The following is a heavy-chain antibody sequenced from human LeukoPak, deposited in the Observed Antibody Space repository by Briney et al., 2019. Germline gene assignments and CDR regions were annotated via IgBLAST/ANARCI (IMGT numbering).Heavy chain of an antibody. CDR2: IYYSGST. Sequence: ASETLSLTCAVYGGSFSGYYWSWIRQPPGKGLEWIGYIYYSGSTNYNPSLKSRVTISVDTSKNQFSLKLSSVTAADTAVYYCARQRSGSSNFDYWGQGTLVTVSS. CDR3: ARQRSGSSNFDY. CDR1: GGSFSGYY. D-gene: IGHD3-10*01. J-gene: IGHJ4*02. V-gene: IGHV4-59*08.